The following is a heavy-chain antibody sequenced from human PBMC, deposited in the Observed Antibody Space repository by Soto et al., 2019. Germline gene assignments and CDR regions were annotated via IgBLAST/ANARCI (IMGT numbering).Heavy chain of an antibody. D-gene: IGHD2-2*01. J-gene: IGHJ4*02. Sequence: PGGSLRLSCAAPGFTFSAYWMHWVRQAPGKGLVWVSRINTDGSDTSYADSVKGRFTISRDNAKNTLYLQMNSLRAEDTAIYYCASPVAPAAIWGQGTLVTVYS. CDR1: GFTFSAYW. CDR2: INTDGSDT. V-gene: IGHV3-74*01. CDR3: ASPVAPAAI.